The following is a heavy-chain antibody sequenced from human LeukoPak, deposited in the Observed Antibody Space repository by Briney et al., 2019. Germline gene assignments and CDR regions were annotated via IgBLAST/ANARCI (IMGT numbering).Heavy chain of an antibody. J-gene: IGHJ4*02. CDR3: ARDSPWAGRWGGLDY. CDR1: TFTFSNYW. CDR2: IKQGGSDK. D-gene: IGHD3-16*01. Sequence: GGSLRLSCATSTFTFSNYWMSWVRQAPGKGLEWVANIKQGGSDKYYVDSVKGRFTISRDNAENSLYLQMDSLRAEDTAVYYCARDSPWAGRWGGLDYWGQGTLVTVSS. V-gene: IGHV3-7*01.